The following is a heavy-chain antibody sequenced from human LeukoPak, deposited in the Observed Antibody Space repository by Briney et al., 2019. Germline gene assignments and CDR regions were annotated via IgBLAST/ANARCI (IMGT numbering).Heavy chain of an antibody. Sequence: GGSLRLSCAASGFTFSSYAMSWVRQAPGKGLEWVSAISGSGGSTYYADSVKGRFTISRDNAKNSLYLQMNSLRAEDTALYHCARGVRGAIFGVVIIATYYYMDVWGKGTTVTVSS. CDR1: GFTFSSYA. CDR2: ISGSGGST. V-gene: IGHV3-23*01. D-gene: IGHD3-3*01. J-gene: IGHJ6*03. CDR3: ARGVRGAIFGVVIIATYYYMDV.